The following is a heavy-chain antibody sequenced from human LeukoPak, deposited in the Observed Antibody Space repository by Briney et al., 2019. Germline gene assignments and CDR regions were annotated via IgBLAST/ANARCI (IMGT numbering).Heavy chain of an antibody. CDR3: ARGAYDFWSGSPPDY. CDR1: GGSISSGNYY. D-gene: IGHD3-3*01. CDR2: IYTSGST. V-gene: IGHV4-61*02. Sequence: SQTLSLTCTVSGGSISSGNYYWSWIRQPAGKGLEWIGRIYTSGSTNYNPSLKSRVTISLDTSKNQFSLKLSSVTAADTAAYYCARGAYDFWSGSPPDYWGQGTLVTVSS. J-gene: IGHJ4*02.